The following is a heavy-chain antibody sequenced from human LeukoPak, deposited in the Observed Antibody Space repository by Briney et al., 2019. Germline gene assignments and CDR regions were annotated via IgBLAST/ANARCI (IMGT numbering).Heavy chain of an antibody. CDR3: ARVTSLLLWFGELEYYFDY. CDR2: ISSSGSTI. CDR1: GGSFSGYY. V-gene: IGHV3-11*01. Sequence: LSLTCAVYGGSFSGYYWSWIRQAPGKGLEWVSYISSSGSTIYYADSVKGRFTISRDNAKNSLYLQMNSLRAEDTAVYYCARVTSLLLWFGELEYYFDYWGQGTLVTVSS. J-gene: IGHJ4*02. D-gene: IGHD3-10*01.